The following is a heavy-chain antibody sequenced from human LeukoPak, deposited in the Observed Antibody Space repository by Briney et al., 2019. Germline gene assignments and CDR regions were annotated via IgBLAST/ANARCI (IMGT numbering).Heavy chain of an antibody. V-gene: IGHV3-21*01. CDR3: ARDLSGIAGYTYGRGIDY. J-gene: IGHJ4*02. Sequence: PGGSLRLSCAASGFIFSSYSMNWVRQAPGKGLEWVSSISSSSTYIYYADSVKGRFTISRDNAKNSLYLQMNSLRVEDTAVYYCARDLSGIAGYTYGRGIDYWGQGTLVTVSS. CDR1: GFIFSSYS. D-gene: IGHD5-18*01. CDR2: ISSSSTYI.